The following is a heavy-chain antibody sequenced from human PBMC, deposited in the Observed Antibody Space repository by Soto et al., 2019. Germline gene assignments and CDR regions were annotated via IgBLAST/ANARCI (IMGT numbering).Heavy chain of an antibody. CDR3: ARNARGVPDFDY. D-gene: IGHD3-10*01. Sequence: PSETLSLTCTVSGASISYGGFSWSWIRQPPGKGLEWIGYIYHSGSTYYNPSLKSRVTISVDRSKNQFSLKLSSVTAADTAVYYCARNARGVPDFDYWGQGTLVTVSS. J-gene: IGHJ4*02. CDR1: GASISYGGFS. V-gene: IGHV4-30-2*01. CDR2: IYHSGST.